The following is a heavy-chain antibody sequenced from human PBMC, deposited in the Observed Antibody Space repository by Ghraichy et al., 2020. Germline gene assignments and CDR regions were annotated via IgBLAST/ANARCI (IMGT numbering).Heavy chain of an antibody. CDR2: VRNRANSYTT. CDR1: GFSFRDHY. J-gene: IGHJ4*02. Sequence: GGSLRLSCAASGFSFRDHYMDWVRQAPGQGLEWVGRVRNRANSYTTEYATSVKGRFTISRDDSKNSLYLQMNSLKTEDTAVYYCARPSGSYYYFDYWGQGTLVTVSS. V-gene: IGHV3-72*01. D-gene: IGHD3-10*01. CDR3: ARPSGSYYYFDY.